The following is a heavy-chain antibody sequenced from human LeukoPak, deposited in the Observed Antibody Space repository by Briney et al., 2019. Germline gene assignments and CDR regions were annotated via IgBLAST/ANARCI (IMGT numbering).Heavy chain of an antibody. D-gene: IGHD2-8*01. CDR1: GGSISSYY. J-gene: IGHJ4*02. CDR3: ATFKINGTYYLDY. CDR2: IYYSGIT. Sequence: SQTLSLTCTVSGGSISSYYWSWIRQPPGKGLEWIGYIYYSGITNYNPSLKSRVTMSVDTPKNQISLKLSSVTAADTAVYYCATFKINGTYYLDYWGQGTLVTVSS. V-gene: IGHV4-59*08.